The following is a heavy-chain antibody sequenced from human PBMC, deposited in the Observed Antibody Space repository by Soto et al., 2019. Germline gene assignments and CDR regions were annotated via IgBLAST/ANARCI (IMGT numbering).Heavy chain of an antibody. CDR3: ARESGRISKPNAFDI. CDR2: IYYSGST. J-gene: IGHJ3*02. Sequence: QVQLQESGPGLVKPSQTLSLTCTVSGGSISSGGYYWSWIRQHPGKGLEWIGYIYYSGSTYYNPSLQSRVTISVDTSKNQFSLKLSSVTAADTAVYYCARESGRISKPNAFDIWGQGTMVTVSS. V-gene: IGHV4-31*03. D-gene: IGHD5-12*01. CDR1: GGSISSGGYY.